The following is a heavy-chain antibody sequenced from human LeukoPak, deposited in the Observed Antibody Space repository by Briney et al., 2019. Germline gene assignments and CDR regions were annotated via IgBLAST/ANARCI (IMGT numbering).Heavy chain of an antibody. J-gene: IGHJ4*02. CDR3: ARDRYGDYDY. D-gene: IGHD4-17*01. CDR1: GGTFSSYA. V-gene: IGHV1-69*05. CDR2: IIPIFGTA. Sequence: ASVKVSCKASGGTFSSYAISWVRQAPGQGLEWMGGIIPIFGTANYAQKLQGRVTMTTDTSTSTAYMELRSLRSDDTAVYYCARDRYGDYDYWGQGTLVTVSS.